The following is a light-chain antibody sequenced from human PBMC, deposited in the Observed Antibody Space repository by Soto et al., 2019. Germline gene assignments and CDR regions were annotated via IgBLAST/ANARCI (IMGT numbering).Light chain of an antibody. CDR2: AAS. CDR1: QSIYNW. CDR3: QQADSFPLS. Sequence: DIQMTQSPSSVSASIGDRVTISCRASQSIYNWLVWYQQKPGKGPKLLIYAASSLQSGVPSRFSGSGYGTDFTLPISSLQPEDFETYYCQQADSFPLSFGGGTKVEI. V-gene: IGKV1-12*01. J-gene: IGKJ4*01.